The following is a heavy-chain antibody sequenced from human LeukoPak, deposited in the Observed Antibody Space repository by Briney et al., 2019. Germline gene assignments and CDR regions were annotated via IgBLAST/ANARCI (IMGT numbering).Heavy chain of an antibody. V-gene: IGHV4-30-2*01. J-gene: IGHJ4*02. CDR3: ARLGGYNSDYFDY. Sequence: SQTLSLTCAVSGGSISSGGYSWSWIRQPPGKGLEWIGYIYHSGSTYYNPSLKSRVTISVDTSKNQFSLKLSSVTAADTAVYYCARLGGYNSDYFDYWGQGTLVTVSS. CDR2: IYHSGST. CDR1: GGSISSGGYS. D-gene: IGHD5-24*01.